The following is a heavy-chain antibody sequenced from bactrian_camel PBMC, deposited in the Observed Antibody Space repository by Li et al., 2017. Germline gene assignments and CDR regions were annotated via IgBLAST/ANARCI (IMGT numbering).Heavy chain of an antibody. Sequence: HVQLVESGGGSVEAGGSLRLSCEGSLSTYSRYCMGWFRQTPGKEREVVATISGAGLNIYYAASVKGRFTISQDNAKNTLYLQMNSLKSDDGATYYCGASTWCSSGAYCSRGCISVWGQGTQVTVS. D-gene: IGHD3*01. J-gene: IGHJ4*01. CDR2: ISGAGLNI. V-gene: IGHV3S53*01. CDR3: GASTWCSSGAYCSRGCISV. CDR1: LSTYSRYC.